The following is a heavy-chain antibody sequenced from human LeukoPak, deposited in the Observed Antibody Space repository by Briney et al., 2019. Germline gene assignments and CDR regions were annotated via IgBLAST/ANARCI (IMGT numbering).Heavy chain of an antibody. V-gene: IGHV1-18*01. CDR2: ISAYNGNT. D-gene: IGHD2-2*01. CDR1: GYTFTSYG. J-gene: IGHJ3*02. CDR3: ARARVPAAIPGDAFDI. Sequence: ASVKVSCKASGYTFTSYGISWVRQAPGQGLEWMGWISAYNGNTNYAQKLQGRVTMTTDTSTSTAYMELRSLRSDDAAVYYCARARVPAAIPGDAFDIWGQGTMVTVSS.